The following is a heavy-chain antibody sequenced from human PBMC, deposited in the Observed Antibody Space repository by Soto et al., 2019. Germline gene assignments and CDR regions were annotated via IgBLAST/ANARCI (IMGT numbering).Heavy chain of an antibody. V-gene: IGHV4-4*02. Sequence: QVQLQESGPGLVKPSGTLSLTCAVSGDSINSRNWWTWVRQSPGKGLEWIGEIYHTGSANYNPSLKGRVTMSVDKSKNHFSLTLTSVTAADTAVYYCARGDAPTVTTINFFDPWGQGTLVTVSS. CDR1: GDSINSRNW. CDR2: IYHTGSA. D-gene: IGHD4-17*01. CDR3: ARGDAPTVTTINFFDP. J-gene: IGHJ5*02.